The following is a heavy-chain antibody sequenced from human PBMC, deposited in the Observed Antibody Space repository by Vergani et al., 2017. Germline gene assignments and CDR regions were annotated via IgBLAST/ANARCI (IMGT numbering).Heavy chain of an antibody. Sequence: QLQLQESGPGLVKPSETLSLTCTVSGGSISSSSYYWGWIRQPPGKGLEWIGEINHSGSTNYNPSLKSRVTISVDTSKNQFSLKLSSVTAADTAVYYCARGRGGPRGTFDYWGQGTLVTVSS. V-gene: IGHV4-39*07. D-gene: IGHD4-23*01. CDR3: ARGRGGPRGTFDY. CDR2: INHSGST. J-gene: IGHJ4*02. CDR1: GGSISSSSYY.